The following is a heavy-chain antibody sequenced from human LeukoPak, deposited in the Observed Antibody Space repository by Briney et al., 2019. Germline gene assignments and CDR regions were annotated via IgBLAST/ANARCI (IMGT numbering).Heavy chain of an antibody. D-gene: IGHD3-9*01. J-gene: IGHJ4*02. CDR3: ARDYDILTGYYNSFDY. V-gene: IGHV4-38-2*02. Sequence: SETLSLTCAVSGYSISSGYYWGWIRQPPGKGLEWIGSIYYSGSTYYNPSLKSRVTISVDTSKHQFSLKLSSVTAADTAVYYCARDYDILTGYYNSFDYWGQGTLVTVSS. CDR2: IYYSGST. CDR1: GYSISSGYY.